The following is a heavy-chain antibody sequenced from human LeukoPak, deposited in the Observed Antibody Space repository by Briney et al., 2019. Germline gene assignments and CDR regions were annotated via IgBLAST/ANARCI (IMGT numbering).Heavy chain of an antibody. V-gene: IGHV4-39*01. CDR2: IYYSGST. CDR3: ARAQLLWFGDWANWFDP. Sequence: SETLSLTCTVSGGSISSSSYYWGWIRQPPGKGLEWIGSIYYSGSTYYNPSLKSRVTISVDTSKNQFSLKLSSVTAADTAVYYCARAQLLWFGDWANWFDPWGQGTLVTVSS. CDR1: GGSISSSSYY. D-gene: IGHD3-10*01. J-gene: IGHJ5*02.